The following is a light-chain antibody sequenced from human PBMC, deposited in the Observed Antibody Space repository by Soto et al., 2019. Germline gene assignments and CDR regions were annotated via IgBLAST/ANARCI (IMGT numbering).Light chain of an antibody. CDR3: QSYDSSLSGYV. CDR2: GNS. CDR1: SSNIGAGYD. Sequence: QSLLTRPPSVSGAPGQRVTISCTGSSSNIGAGYDVHWYQQLPGTAPKLLIYGNSNRPSGVPDRFSGSKSGTSASLAITGLQAEDEADYYCQSYDSSLSGYVFGTGTKVTVL. J-gene: IGLJ1*01. V-gene: IGLV1-40*01.